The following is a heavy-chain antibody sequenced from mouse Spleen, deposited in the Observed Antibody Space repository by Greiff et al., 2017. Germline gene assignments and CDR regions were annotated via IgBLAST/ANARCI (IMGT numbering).Heavy chain of an antibody. J-gene: IGHJ2*01. CDR2: IYPSDSET. CDR1: GYTFTSYW. V-gene: IGHV1-61*01. D-gene: IGHD3-1*01. CDR3: ARWATLYYFDY. Sequence: QVQLQQPGAELVRPGSSVKLSCKASGYTFTSYWMDWVKQRPGQGLEWIGNIYPSDSETHYNQKFKDKATLTADKSSSTAYMQLNSLTSEDSAVYFCARWATLYYFDYWGQGTTLTVSS.